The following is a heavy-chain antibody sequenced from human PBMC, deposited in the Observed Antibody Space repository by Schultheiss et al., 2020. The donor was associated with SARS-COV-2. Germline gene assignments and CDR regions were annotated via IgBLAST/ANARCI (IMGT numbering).Heavy chain of an antibody. V-gene: IGHV4-39*01. D-gene: IGHD4-11*01. CDR3: ARLRSDDYSNIYYYYGMDV. J-gene: IGHJ6*02. Sequence: SETLSLTCTVSGGSISSSSYYWGWIRQPPGKGLEWIGSIHYSGSTYYNPSLKSRVTISVDTSKKQFSLKLSSVTAADTAVYYCARLRSDDYSNIYYYYGMDVWGQGTTVTVSS. CDR1: GGSISSSSYY. CDR2: IHYSGST.